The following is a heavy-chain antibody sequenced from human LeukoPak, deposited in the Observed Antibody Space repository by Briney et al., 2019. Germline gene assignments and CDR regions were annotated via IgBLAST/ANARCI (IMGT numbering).Heavy chain of an antibody. Sequence: ASVKVSCKASGYTFTGYYMHWVRQAPGQGLEWMGWINPNSGGTNYAQKFQGRVTMTRDTSISTAYMELSRLRSDDTAVYYCARARGLRFLEGLSQVDYWGQGTLVTVSS. D-gene: IGHD3-3*01. CDR3: ARARGLRFLEGLSQVDY. CDR2: INPNSGGT. CDR1: GYTFTGYY. V-gene: IGHV1-2*02. J-gene: IGHJ4*02.